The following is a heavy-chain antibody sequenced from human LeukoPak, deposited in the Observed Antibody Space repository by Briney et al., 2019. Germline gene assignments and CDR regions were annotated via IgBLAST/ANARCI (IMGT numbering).Heavy chain of an antibody. CDR1: GYIFTSYG. CDR2: ISAYNGNT. J-gene: IGHJ4*02. V-gene: IGHV1-18*01. CDR3: ARDYGSSSPHHFDY. Sequence: GASVSVSCKASGYIFTSYGITWVRQAPGQGLEWMGWISAYNGNTNYAQKFGGRVTMTTDTSTSTAYMELGSLKSDDTAIYYCARDYGSSSPHHFDYWGQGTLVTVSS. D-gene: IGHD6-6*01.